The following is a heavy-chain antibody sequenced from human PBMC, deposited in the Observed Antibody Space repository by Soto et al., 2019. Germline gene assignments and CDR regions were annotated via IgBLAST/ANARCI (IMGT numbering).Heavy chain of an antibody. D-gene: IGHD1-1*01. Sequence: SSETLSLTCTVSGGSISSGGYYWSWIRQHPGKGLEWIGYIYYSGSTYYNPSLKSRVTISVDTSKNQFSLKLSSVTAADTAVYYCAREFRGSGGTFDYWGQGTLVTVSS. CDR1: GGSISSGGYY. J-gene: IGHJ4*02. V-gene: IGHV4-31*03. CDR3: AREFRGSGGTFDY. CDR2: IYYSGST.